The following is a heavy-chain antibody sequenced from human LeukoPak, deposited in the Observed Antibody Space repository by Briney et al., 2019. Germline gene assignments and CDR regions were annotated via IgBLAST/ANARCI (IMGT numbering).Heavy chain of an antibody. Sequence: GGSLRLSCAASGFTFSNHWLHWVRQAPGKGLVWVSRINSDGTSTIYADSVKGRFTISRDNSNNTLYLQMNSLRAEDTAVYYCAKADYYDFDSWGQGTLVTVSS. J-gene: IGHJ4*02. V-gene: IGHV3-74*01. D-gene: IGHD3-10*01. CDR2: INSDGTST. CDR1: GFTFSNHW. CDR3: AKADYYDFDS.